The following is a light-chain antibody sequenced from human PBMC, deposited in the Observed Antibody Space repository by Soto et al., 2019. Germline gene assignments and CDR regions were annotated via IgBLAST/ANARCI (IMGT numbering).Light chain of an antibody. CDR2: AAS. CDR1: QSIASY. J-gene: IGKJ5*01. CDR3: QQTYNSLTIT. Sequence: DIQRTQSPSSRSASVGDRVTITRRASQSIASYLNWYQQKPWKAHNLMIYAASTLQSGVPSRFSGRGSGTDFSLTISSLQPEDFATYYCQQTYNSLTITFGQGTRLEIK. V-gene: IGKV1-39*01.